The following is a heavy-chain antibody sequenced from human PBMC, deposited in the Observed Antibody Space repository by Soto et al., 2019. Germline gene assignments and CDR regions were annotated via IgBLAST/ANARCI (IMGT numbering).Heavy chain of an antibody. CDR3: ARDRYSSGLRGMDQ. CDR2: IWYDGSNK. CDR1: GFTFSSFG. J-gene: IGHJ4*02. V-gene: IGHV3-33*01. Sequence: QEQLVESGGGVVQPGRSRRLSCAASGFTFSSFGIHWVRQAPGKGLEWVALIWYDGSNKYYADSVKGRFTISRDNSKNTVYLQMNSLRVDETAVYYCARDRYSSGLRGMDQWGQGTLVTVSS. D-gene: IGHD6-19*01.